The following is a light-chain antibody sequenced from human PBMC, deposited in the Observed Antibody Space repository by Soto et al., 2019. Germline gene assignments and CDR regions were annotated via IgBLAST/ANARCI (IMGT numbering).Light chain of an antibody. CDR2: GAS. CDR3: QQYGGSWT. Sequence: ESVLTQSPGTLSLSPGESATLSCRASQSVTSNYLAWYQQKPGQAPRLLIYGASSRATGIPDRFSGSGSGTDFTLTISRLEPEDFAVYYCQQYGGSWTFGQGTKVEIK. CDR1: QSVTSNY. V-gene: IGKV3-20*01. J-gene: IGKJ1*01.